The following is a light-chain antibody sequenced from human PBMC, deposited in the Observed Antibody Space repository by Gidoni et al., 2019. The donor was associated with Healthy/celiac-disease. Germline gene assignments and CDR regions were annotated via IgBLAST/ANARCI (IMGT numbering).Light chain of an antibody. V-gene: IGKV1-39*01. Sequence: DIQMTQSPSSLSAAVGDRGTINCRASQSISSYLNWYQQKPGKAPKLLIYAASSLQSGVPSRFSGTGAGTDFTLTISSLQPEDFATYYCQQSYSTPWTFGQGTKVEIK. CDR3: QQSYSTPWT. J-gene: IGKJ1*01. CDR1: QSISSY. CDR2: AAS.